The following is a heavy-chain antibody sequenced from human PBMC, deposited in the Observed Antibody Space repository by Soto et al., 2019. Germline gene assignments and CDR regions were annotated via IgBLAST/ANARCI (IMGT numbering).Heavy chain of an antibody. CDR2: IIPIFGTA. D-gene: IGHD1-1*01. V-gene: IGHV1-69*13. J-gene: IGHJ4*02. Sequence: SLKVSWKAAGGTFSSYAISWVRQAPGQGLEWMGGIIPIFGTANYAQKFQGRVTITADESTSTAYMELSSLRSEDTAVYYCARPYRYNWNAPFDYWGQGTLVTVSS. CDR1: GGTFSSYA. CDR3: ARPYRYNWNAPFDY.